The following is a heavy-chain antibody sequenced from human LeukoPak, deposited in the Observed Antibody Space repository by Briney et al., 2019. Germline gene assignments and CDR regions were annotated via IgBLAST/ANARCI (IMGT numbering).Heavy chain of an antibody. CDR2: ISSSSSTI. CDR1: GFTFSSNY. V-gene: IGHV3-48*01. CDR3: AKDRNDYGDYNDY. Sequence: GGSLRLSCAASGFTFSSNYMSWVRQAPGKGLEWVSYISSSSSTIYYADSVKGRFTISRDNSKNTLYLQMNSLRAEDTAVYYCAKDRNDYGDYNDYWGQGTLVTVSS. J-gene: IGHJ4*02. D-gene: IGHD4-17*01.